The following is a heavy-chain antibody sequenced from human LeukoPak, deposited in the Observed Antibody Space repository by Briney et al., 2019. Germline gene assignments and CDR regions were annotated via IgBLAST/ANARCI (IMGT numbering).Heavy chain of an antibody. J-gene: IGHJ6*03. CDR2: ISAYNGNT. V-gene: IGHV1-18*01. Sequence: GASVKVSCKASGYTFTSYGISWVRQAPGQGLEWMGWISAYNGNTNYAQKLQGRVTMTTDTYTSTAYMELRSLRSDDTAVYYCARGIVVVPAAAGGYYYYMDVWGKGTTVTVSS. D-gene: IGHD2-2*01. CDR1: GYTFTSYG. CDR3: ARGIVVVPAAAGGYYYYMDV.